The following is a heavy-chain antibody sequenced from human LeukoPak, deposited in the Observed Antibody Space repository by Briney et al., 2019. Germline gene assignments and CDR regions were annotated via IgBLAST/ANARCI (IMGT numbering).Heavy chain of an antibody. J-gene: IGHJ4*02. CDR2: INHSGST. Sequence: SETLSLTCAAYGGSFSGYYWSWIRQPPGKGLEWIGEINHSGSTNYNPSLKSRVTISVDTSKNQFSLKLSSVTAADTAVYYCARGYSSSSAGGFDYWGQGTLVTVSS. CDR3: ARGYSSSSAGGFDY. CDR1: GGSFSGYY. V-gene: IGHV4-34*01. D-gene: IGHD6-6*01.